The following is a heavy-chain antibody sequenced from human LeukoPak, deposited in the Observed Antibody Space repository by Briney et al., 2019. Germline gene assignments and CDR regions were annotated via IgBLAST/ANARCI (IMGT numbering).Heavy chain of an antibody. V-gene: IGHV4-34*01. CDR3: ATLIVGTTYFDH. CDR1: GESFSGYY. Sequence: PSETLSLTCGVYGESFSGYYWTWVRQPPGEGLEWIGEIHYRGTTNYNPSLKSRVTVSADTSRNQFSLNLTSVTAADTAVYYCATLIVGTTYFDHWGQGSLVTVCS. D-gene: IGHD1-26*01. CDR2: IHYRGTT. J-gene: IGHJ4*02.